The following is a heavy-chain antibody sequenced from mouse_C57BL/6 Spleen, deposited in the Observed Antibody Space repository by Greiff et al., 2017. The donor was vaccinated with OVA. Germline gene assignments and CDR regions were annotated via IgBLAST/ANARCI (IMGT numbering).Heavy chain of an antibody. CDR2: INPSSGYT. CDR1: GYTFTSYT. D-gene: IGHD4-1*01. Sequence: QVQLQQSGADLARPGASVKMSCKASGYTFTSYTMHWVKQRPGQGLEWIGYINPSSGYTKYNQKFKDKATLTADKSSSTAYMQLSSLTSEDSAVYYCATNWDGAMDYWGQGTSVTVSS. CDR3: ATNWDGAMDY. V-gene: IGHV1-4*01. J-gene: IGHJ4*01.